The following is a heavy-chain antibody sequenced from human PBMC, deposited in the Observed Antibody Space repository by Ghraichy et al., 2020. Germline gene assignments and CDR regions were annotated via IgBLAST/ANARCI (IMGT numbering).Heavy chain of an antibody. V-gene: IGHV4-59*08. J-gene: IGHJ5*02. Sequence: SETLSLTCTVSGGSISSYYWSWIRQPPGKGLEWIGYIYYSGSTNYNPSLKSRVTISVDTSKNQFSLKLSSVTAADTAVYYCARGAWNSRVRFDPWGQGTLVTVSS. CDR2: IYYSGST. D-gene: IGHD1-7*01. CDR3: ARGAWNSRVRFDP. CDR1: GGSISSYY.